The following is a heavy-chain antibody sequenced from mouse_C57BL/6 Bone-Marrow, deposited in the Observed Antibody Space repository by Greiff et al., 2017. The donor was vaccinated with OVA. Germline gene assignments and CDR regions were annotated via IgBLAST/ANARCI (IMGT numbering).Heavy chain of an antibody. CDR1: GFSLTSYG. Sequence: VKLLESGPGLVQPSQNLSITCTVSGFSLTSYGVHWVRQSPGKGLEWLGVIWGGGSTDYNAAFISRLSISKDNSKSQVFFKMNSLQADDTAIYYCASHYYGSSSFAYWGQGTLVTVSA. V-gene: IGHV2-2*01. CDR3: ASHYYGSSSFAY. CDR2: IWGGGST. D-gene: IGHD1-1*01. J-gene: IGHJ3*01.